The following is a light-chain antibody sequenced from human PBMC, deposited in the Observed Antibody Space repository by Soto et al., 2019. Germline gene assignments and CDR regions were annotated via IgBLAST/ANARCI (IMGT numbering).Light chain of an antibody. J-gene: IGLJ1*01. Sequence: QSVLTQPASVSGSPGQSITISCTGSSTDVGGYNYVSWYQQHPGKAPKVMIYEVSNRPSGVSNRFSGSKSGNTASLTISGLQAEDEADYYCSSYTSSSNYVLGNGTKVT. CDR2: EVS. V-gene: IGLV2-14*01. CDR3: SSYTSSSNYV. CDR1: STDVGGYNY.